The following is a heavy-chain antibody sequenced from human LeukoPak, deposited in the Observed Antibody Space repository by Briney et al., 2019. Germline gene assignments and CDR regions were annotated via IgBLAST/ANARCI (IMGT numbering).Heavy chain of an antibody. D-gene: IGHD3-10*01. J-gene: IGHJ6*03. CDR1: GFTVSSNY. CDR3: ARSGYGSGIMDV. CDR2: IYSGGST. V-gene: IGHV3-53*01. Sequence: SGRSLRLSCAASGFTVSSNYMSWVRQAPGKGLEWVSVIYSGGSTYYAASVKGRFTISRDNSKNTLYLQMNSLRAEDTAVYYCARSGYGSGIMDVWGKGTTVTVSS.